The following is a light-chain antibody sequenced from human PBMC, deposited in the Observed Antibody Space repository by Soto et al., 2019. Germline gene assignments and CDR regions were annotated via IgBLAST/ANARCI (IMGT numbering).Light chain of an antibody. CDR2: GSS. J-gene: IGKJ1*01. CDR3: QQYDSWPRT. V-gene: IGKV3-15*01. CDR1: ESVAGH. Sequence: EIRMNQSLATLSVSPGERATLSCRASESVAGHLAWYQQKPGQAPRLLIHGSSIRATGIPVRFSGSGSGTEFTLTISSLQSEDFAVYYCQQYDSWPRTFGQGTKVDIK.